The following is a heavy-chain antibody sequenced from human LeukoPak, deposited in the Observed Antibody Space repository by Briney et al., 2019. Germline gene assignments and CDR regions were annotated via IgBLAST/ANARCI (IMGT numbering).Heavy chain of an antibody. CDR2: ICGSGGST. D-gene: IGHD2-2*01. Sequence: GGSLRLSCAASGFTFSSYAMSWVRQAPGKGLEWVSAICGSGGSTYYADSVKGRFTISRDNSKNTLYLQMNSLRAEDTAVYYCAKSDCSSTSCYLIDYWGQGTLVTVSS. CDR1: GFTFSSYA. CDR3: AKSDCSSTSCYLIDY. V-gene: IGHV3-23*01. J-gene: IGHJ4*02.